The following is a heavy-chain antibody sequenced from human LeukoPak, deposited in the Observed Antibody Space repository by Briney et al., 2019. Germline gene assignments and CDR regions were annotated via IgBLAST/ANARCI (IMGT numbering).Heavy chain of an antibody. D-gene: IGHD6-13*01. J-gene: IGHJ4*02. V-gene: IGHV1-2*04. CDR2: INPNSGGT. CDR3: ARESFYSTCLDY. Sequence: GASVKVSCKASGYTFTGYYMHWVRQAPGQGLEWMGWINPNSGGTNYAQKFQGWVIMTRDTSISTAYMELSRLRSDDTAVYYCARESFYSTCLDYWGQGTLVTVSS. CDR1: GYTFTGYY.